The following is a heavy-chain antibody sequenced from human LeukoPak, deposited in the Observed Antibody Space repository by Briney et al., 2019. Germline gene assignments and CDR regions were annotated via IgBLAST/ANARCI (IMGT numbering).Heavy chain of an antibody. J-gene: IGHJ4*02. CDR3: ARAMTTVTTRRLPGY. V-gene: IGHV1-2*02. CDR1: GYTFTGYY. CDR2: INPNSGGT. Sequence: ASVKVSCKASGYTFTGYYMHWVRQAPGQGLEWMGWINPNSGGTNYAQKFQGRVTMTRDTSISTAYMELSRLRSDDTAAYYCARAMTTVTTRRLPGYWGQGTLVTVSS. D-gene: IGHD4-17*01.